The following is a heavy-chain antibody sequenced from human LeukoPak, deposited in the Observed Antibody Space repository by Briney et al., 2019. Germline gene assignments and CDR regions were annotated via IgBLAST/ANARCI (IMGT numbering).Heavy chain of an antibody. D-gene: IGHD3-10*01. V-gene: IGHV3-30*02. CDR2: IHLDGSNR. J-gene: IGHJ4*02. CDR3: AKDRGDFPHYFDY. CDR1: EFTFSTYG. Sequence: GGSLRLSCAASEFTFSTYGMHWARQAPGKGLEWVAYIHLDGSNRHYIDSVKGRFTISRDNSENTLYLQMNSLRPEDTAVYYCAKDRGDFPHYFDYWGQGTLVTVSS.